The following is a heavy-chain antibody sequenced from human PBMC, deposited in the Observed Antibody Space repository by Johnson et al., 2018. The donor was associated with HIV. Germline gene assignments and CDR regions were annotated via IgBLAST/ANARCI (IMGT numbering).Heavy chain of an antibody. CDR1: GFIFSSYH. V-gene: IGHV3-30*14. CDR3: TTDHCSGDSCCRGGSCYNAFDI. CDR2: ISNDGNNK. J-gene: IGHJ3*02. D-gene: IGHD2-15*01. Sequence: VQLVESGGGVVQPGMSLRLSCAASGFIFSSYHMHWVRQAPGKGLEWVALISNDGNNKYHADSVKGRFTISRDNSKNTLYLQMNSLKIEDTAVYYCTTDHCSGDSCCRGGSCYNAFDIWGQGTMVTVSS.